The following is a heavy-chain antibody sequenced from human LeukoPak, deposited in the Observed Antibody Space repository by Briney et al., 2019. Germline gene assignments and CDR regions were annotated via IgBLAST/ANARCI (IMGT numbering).Heavy chain of an antibody. J-gene: IGHJ4*02. V-gene: IGHV4-34*01. D-gene: IGHD3-10*01. CDR1: GGSVSGDY. CDR2: INHSGST. CDR3: ARGRVLLWYPNIFDY. Sequence: PSETLSLTCAVYGGSVSGDYWSWIRQPPGKGLEWIGEINHSGSTNYNPSLKSRVTISVDTSKNQFSLKLSSVTAADTAVYYCARGRVLLWYPNIFDYWGQGTLVTVSS.